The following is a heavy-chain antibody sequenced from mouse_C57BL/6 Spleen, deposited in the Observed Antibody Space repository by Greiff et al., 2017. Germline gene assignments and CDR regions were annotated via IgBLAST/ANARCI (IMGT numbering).Heavy chain of an antibody. CDR2: IYPGDGDT. V-gene: IGHV1-82*01. D-gene: IGHD1-1*01. CDR3: ARGITTVVAEYFDY. CDR1: GYAFSSSW. Sequence: VQLQQSGPELVKPGASVKISCKASGYAFSSSWMNWVKQRPGKGLEWIGRIYPGDGDTNHNGKFKGKATLTADKSSSTAYMQLSSLTSEDSAVYFCARGITTVVAEYFDYWGQGTTLTVSS. J-gene: IGHJ2*01.